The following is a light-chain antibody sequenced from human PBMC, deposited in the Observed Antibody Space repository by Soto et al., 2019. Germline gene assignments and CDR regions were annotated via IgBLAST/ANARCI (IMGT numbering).Light chain of an antibody. J-gene: IGLJ2*01. CDR2: DVS. CDR1: SSDVGGYNY. Sequence: QSALTQPRSVSGSPGQSVTISCTGTSSDVGGYNYVSWYQQHPGKAPKLMIYDVSKRPSGVPDRFSGSKSGNTASLTVSGLQVEDEADYYCTSYATGYTFPFCGGIKLTVL. CDR3: TSYATGYTFP. V-gene: IGLV2-11*01.